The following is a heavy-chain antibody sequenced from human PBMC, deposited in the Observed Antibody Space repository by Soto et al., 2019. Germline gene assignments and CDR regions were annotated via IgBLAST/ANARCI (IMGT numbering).Heavy chain of an antibody. Sequence: SETLSLTCTVSGDSIRSINYYWGWIRQPPGKGLEWIGSVYYSGITYHNPSLKSRVTISVDTSNKQFSLKVISVTAADTAVYYCASDTVVDKFDYWGQGTLVTVSS. V-gene: IGHV4-39*01. CDR2: VYYSGIT. D-gene: IGHD2-15*01. CDR3: ASDTVVDKFDY. CDR1: GDSIRSINYY. J-gene: IGHJ4*02.